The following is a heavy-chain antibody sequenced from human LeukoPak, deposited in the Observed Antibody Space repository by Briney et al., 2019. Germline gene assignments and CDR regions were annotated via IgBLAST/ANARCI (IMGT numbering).Heavy chain of an antibody. J-gene: IGHJ4*02. CDR2: IRYDGSNR. Sequence: GGSLRLSCAASGFTFSSYGMHWVRQAPGKGLEWVAFIRYDGSNRYYADSVKGRFTISRDNSKNTQYLQMNSLRVEDTAVYYCAKDSRRWKTYYYESTGLYYFAYWGQGTLVTVSS. D-gene: IGHD3-22*01. V-gene: IGHV3-30*02. CDR1: GFTFSSYG. CDR3: AKDSRRWKTYYYESTGLYYFAY.